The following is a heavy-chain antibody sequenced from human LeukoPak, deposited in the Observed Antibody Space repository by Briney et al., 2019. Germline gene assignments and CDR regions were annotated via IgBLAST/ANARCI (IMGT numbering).Heavy chain of an antibody. CDR2: ISAYNGNT. CDR1: GYTFTSYG. J-gene: IGHJ6*03. Sequence: ASVKVSCKASGYTFTSYGISWVRQAPGQGLEWMGWISAYNGNTNYAQKLQGRVTITADKSTSTAYMELSSLRSEDTAVYYCARWGGWELPYYYYYMDVWGKGTTVTVSS. V-gene: IGHV1-18*01. D-gene: IGHD1-26*01. CDR3: ARWGGWELPYYYYYMDV.